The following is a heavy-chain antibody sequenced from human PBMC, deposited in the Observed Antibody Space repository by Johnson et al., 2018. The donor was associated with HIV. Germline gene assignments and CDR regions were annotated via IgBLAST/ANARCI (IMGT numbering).Heavy chain of an antibody. Sequence: QVQLVESGGGVVQPGRSLRLSCAASGFTFSSYAMHWVRQAPGKGLAWVAGISYDGSNKYYADSVKGRFTISRDNSKNTLYLQMSSLRAEDTAMYYCARDGESQQLPLGDAFDVWGQGTMVTVSS. V-gene: IGHV3-30*14. CDR3: ARDGESQQLPLGDAFDV. CDR2: ISYDGSNK. CDR1: GFTFSSYA. J-gene: IGHJ3*01. D-gene: IGHD6-13*01.